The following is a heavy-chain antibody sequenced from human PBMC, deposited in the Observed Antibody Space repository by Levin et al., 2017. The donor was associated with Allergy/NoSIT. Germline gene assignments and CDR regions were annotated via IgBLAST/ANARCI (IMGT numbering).Heavy chain of an antibody. D-gene: IGHD6-6*01. CDR3: TKDIAARHWFDP. V-gene: IGHV3-49*03. CDR1: FFLFFSSS. J-gene: IGHJ5*02. CDR2: LRSIRPGGTS. Sequence: GGFLSLPFIFSFFLFFSSSLSWFRQAPGKGLEWVAFLRSIRPGGTSEYAASVKGRFLLSRDDSKSIAYRQMNSLKIEDTAMYYCTKDIAARHWFDPWGQGTQVTVSS.